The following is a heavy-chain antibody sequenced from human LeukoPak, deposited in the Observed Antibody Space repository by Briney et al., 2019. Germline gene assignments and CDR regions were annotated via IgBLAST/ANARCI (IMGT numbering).Heavy chain of an antibody. Sequence: GASVTVSCKASGYIFTKYVVHWVRQPPGQRPEWMGWIKAGNGDTKYSQNFQDRLTITRDTSASTVYMELSSLTSEDTALYYCARDDCGDTCYPGGYWGQGTLVTVSS. J-gene: IGHJ4*02. CDR1: GYIFTKYV. V-gene: IGHV1-3*01. D-gene: IGHD2-21*01. CDR2: IKAGNGDT. CDR3: ARDDCGDTCYPGGY.